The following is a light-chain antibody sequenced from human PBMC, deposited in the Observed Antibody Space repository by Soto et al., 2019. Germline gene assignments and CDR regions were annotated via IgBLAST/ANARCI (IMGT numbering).Light chain of an antibody. V-gene: IGLV1-51*01. CDR2: DNN. CDR3: GTWDSSLSAVV. CDR1: TSNIGNNY. J-gene: IGLJ2*01. Sequence: QSVLTQPPSVSAAPGQKVTISCSGSTSNIGNNYVSWYQQLPGTAPKLLIYDNNKRPSGIPDRFSGSKFGTSATLGITGLQTGDEADYHCGTWDSSLSAVVFGGGTKLTVL.